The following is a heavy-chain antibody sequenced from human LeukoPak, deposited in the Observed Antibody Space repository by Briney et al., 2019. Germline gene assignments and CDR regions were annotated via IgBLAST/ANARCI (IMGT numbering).Heavy chain of an antibody. CDR1: GFTFSSSA. D-gene: IGHD2-8*02. CDR2: IAHHGNNK. CDR3: AKDGSWSCTD. V-gene: IGHV3-30*02. Sequence: PGGSLRLSCGASGFTFSSSAMHWVRQGPGKGLEWVAYIAHHGNNKYYADSMKGRFTISRDNSKGSLYLQMNSLRADDTAVYYCAKDGSWSCTDWGQGTLVRVSS. J-gene: IGHJ4*02.